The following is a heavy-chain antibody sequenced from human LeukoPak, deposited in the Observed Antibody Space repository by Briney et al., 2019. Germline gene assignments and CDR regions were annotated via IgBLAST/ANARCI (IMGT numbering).Heavy chain of an antibody. D-gene: IGHD3-3*01. CDR1: GGSISSYC. CDR3: ARDFQGITTFGVAPPGGFDP. J-gene: IGHJ5*02. V-gene: IGHV4-59*01. CDR2: ICYSGST. Sequence: SETLSLTCTVSGGSISSYCWSWIRQPPGKGLEWIGSICYSGSTNYNPSLKSRVTVSLDTSKNQFSLQLKSVTAADTALYYCARDFQGITTFGVAPPGGFDPWGQGTLVIVSS.